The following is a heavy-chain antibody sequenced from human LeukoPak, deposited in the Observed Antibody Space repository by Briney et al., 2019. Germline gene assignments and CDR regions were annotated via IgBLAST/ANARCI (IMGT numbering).Heavy chain of an antibody. Sequence: GGSLRLSCAASGFTFSNYAMSWVRQAPGKGLEWVSSISSSSSYIYYADSVKGRFTISRDNAKNSLYLQMNSLRAEDTAVYYCARVRVIGYGMDVWGQGTTVTVSS. CDR3: ARVRVIGYGMDV. J-gene: IGHJ6*02. CDR1: GFTFSNYA. CDR2: ISSSSSYI. V-gene: IGHV3-21*01. D-gene: IGHD3-16*02.